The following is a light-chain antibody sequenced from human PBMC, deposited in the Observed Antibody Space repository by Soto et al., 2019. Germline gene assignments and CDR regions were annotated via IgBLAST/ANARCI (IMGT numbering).Light chain of an antibody. J-gene: IGKJ1*01. CDR1: QGISSY. Sequence: DIHLNQSPSLLSACVGDKVTITYRASQGISSYLAWYQQKPGKAPKLLIYAASTLQSGVPSRFSGSGSGTEITLTISSLQPEDFATYYCQQLNSYPRTFGQGTKVDNK. CDR2: AAS. CDR3: QQLNSYPRT. V-gene: IGKV1-9*01.